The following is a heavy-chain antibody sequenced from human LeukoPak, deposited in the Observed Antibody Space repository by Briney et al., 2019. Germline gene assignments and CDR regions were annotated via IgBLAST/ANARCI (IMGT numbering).Heavy chain of an antibody. J-gene: IGHJ4*02. V-gene: IGHV1-8*01. D-gene: IGHD3-10*01. CDR1: GYTFTSYD. CDR2: MNPNSGNT. CDR3: AIMMNSGSSSNFDY. Sequence: ASVKGSCKASGYTFTSYDNNWVRQATGQGPEWMGWMNPNSGNTGYAQKFQGRVTMTRSTSISTAYMELSSLRSEDTAVYYCAIMMNSGSSSNFDYWGQGTLVTVSS.